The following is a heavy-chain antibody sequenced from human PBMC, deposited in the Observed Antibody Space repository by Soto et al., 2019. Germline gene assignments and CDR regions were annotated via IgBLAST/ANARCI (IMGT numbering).Heavy chain of an antibody. D-gene: IGHD5-12*01. CDR3: ARGIVATICWFDP. CDR1: AGSISSGGYY. CDR2: IYYSGST. J-gene: IGHJ5*02. Sequence: QVQLQESGPGLVKPSQTLSLTCTVSAGSISSGGYYWSWIRQHPGKGVEWIGYIYYSGSTYSNPSLKSRVTRSAATSKNQFSLKLSSVTAADTAVYYCARGIVATICWFDPWGQGTLVTFGS. V-gene: IGHV4-31*03.